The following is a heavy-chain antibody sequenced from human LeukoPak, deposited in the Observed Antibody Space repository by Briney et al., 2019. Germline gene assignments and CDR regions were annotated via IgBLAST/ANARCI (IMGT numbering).Heavy chain of an antibody. J-gene: IGHJ4*02. CDR1: GFTFSDYY. Sequence: KPGGSLRLSCAASGFTFSDYYMSWIRQAPGKGLEWVSYISSSGSTKYYADSVKGRFTISRDNAKNSLYLQMNSLRAEDTAVYYCAREEYDSSGYYSLLYWGQGTLVTVSS. CDR3: AREEYDSSGYYSLLY. V-gene: IGHV3-11*04. D-gene: IGHD3-22*01. CDR2: ISSSGSTK.